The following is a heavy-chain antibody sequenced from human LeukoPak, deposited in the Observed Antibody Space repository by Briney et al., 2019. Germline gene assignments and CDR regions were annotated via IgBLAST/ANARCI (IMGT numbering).Heavy chain of an antibody. D-gene: IGHD5-12*01. CDR3: ARDDSDVGIVATISREGDYFDY. J-gene: IGHJ4*02. CDR2: IAYDGGKK. V-gene: IGHV3-30-3*01. CDR1: GITFRRYA. Sequence: GGSLRLSSAASGITFRRYAMHWVRQAPGKGLEGVAVIAYDGGKKYYADYVKGRFTIARDNSKYSLYLQMNSLRAEDTAVYDWARDDSDVGIVATISREGDYFDYWGQGTLVTVSS.